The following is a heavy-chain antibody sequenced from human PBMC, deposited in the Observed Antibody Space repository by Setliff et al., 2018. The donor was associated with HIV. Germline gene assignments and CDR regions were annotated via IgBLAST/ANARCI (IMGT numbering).Heavy chain of an antibody. Sequence: APVKVSCKVSGYTLTELSIHWVRQAPGKGPEWMGGFDPQYDKTFYAQKFQGRVAMSEDTSTDTAYMELSSRRSEDTAVYYCATRAYDSRGYLRSRVSGAAFDIWGQGTMVTVSS. CDR3: ATRAYDSRGYLRSRVSGAAFDI. J-gene: IGHJ3*02. V-gene: IGHV1-24*01. CDR2: FDPQYDKT. CDR1: GYTLTELS. D-gene: IGHD3-22*01.